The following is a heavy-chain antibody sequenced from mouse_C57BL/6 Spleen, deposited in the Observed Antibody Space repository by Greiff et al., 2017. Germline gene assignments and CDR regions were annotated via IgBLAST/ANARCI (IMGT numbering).Heavy chain of an antibody. CDR3: ARSYDEDWFAY. J-gene: IGHJ3*01. Sequence: VQLQQSGAELARPGASVKMSCKASGYTFTSYTMHWVKQRPGQGLEWIGYINPSSGYTKYNQKFKDKATLTADKSSSTAYMQLSSLTSEDSAVYYCARSYDEDWFAYWGQGTLVTVSA. CDR2: INPSSGYT. D-gene: IGHD2-12*01. CDR1: GYTFTSYT. V-gene: IGHV1-4*01.